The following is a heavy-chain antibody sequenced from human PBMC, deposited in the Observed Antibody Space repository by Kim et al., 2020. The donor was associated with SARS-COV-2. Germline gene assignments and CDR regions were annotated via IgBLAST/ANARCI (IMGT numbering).Heavy chain of an antibody. CDR3: ASNEGRGTYYDILTGYYY. Sequence: GGSLRLSCAASGFTFSSYGMHWVRQAPGKGLEWVAVIWYDGSNKYYADSVKGRFTISRDNSKNTLYLQMNSLRAEDTAVYYCASNEGRGTYYDILTGYYYWGEGTLGTVSP. CDR1: GFTFSSYG. D-gene: IGHD3-9*01. V-gene: IGHV3-33*01. CDR2: IWYDGSNK. J-gene: IGHJ4*02.